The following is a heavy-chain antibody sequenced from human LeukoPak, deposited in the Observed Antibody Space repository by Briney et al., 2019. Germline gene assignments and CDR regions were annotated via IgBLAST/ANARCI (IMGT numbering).Heavy chain of an antibody. Sequence: SETLPLTCTVSGGSISSSSYYWGWIRQPPGKGLEWIGSIYYSGSTYYNPSLKSRVTISVDTSKNQFSLKLSSVTAADTAVYYCARHKEVLLWFGELSGTWFDPWGQGTLVTVSS. D-gene: IGHD3-10*01. CDR1: GGSISSSSYY. CDR3: ARHKEVLLWFGELSGTWFDP. J-gene: IGHJ5*02. CDR2: IYYSGST. V-gene: IGHV4-39*01.